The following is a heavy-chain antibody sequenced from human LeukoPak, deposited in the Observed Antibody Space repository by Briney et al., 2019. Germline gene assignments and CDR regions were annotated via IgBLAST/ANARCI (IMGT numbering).Heavy chain of an antibody. D-gene: IGHD1-26*01. V-gene: IGHV1-18*01. CDR2: ISAYNGNT. Sequence: GASVKVSCKASGYTFTSYGISWVRQAPGQGLEWMGWISAYNGNTNYAQKLQGRVTMTTDTSTSTVYMELSSLRSEDTAVYYYARGIGGLDYWGQGTLVTVSS. CDR3: ARGIGGLDY. CDR1: GYTFTSYG. J-gene: IGHJ4*02.